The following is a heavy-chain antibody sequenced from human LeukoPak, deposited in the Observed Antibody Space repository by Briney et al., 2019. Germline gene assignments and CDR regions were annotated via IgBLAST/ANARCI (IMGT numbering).Heavy chain of an antibody. CDR3: ARDSGRYSGYDSYFDY. CDR1: GYTFTSYY. V-gene: IGHV1-46*01. D-gene: IGHD5-12*01. Sequence: ASVKVSCEASGYTFTSYYMHWVRQAPGQGLEWMGIINPSGGSTGYAQKFQGRVTMTRDTSTSTVYMELSSLRSEDTAVYYCARDSGRYSGYDSYFDYWGQGTLVTVSS. J-gene: IGHJ4*02. CDR2: INPSGGST.